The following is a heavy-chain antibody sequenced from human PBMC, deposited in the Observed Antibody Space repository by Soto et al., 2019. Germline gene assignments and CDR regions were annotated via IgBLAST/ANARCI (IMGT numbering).Heavy chain of an antibody. CDR3: AKVRYSSPMGYYYGMDV. Sequence: QAQLEQSGGAVKKPGSSVKVSCTASRVAFSKFIVTWVRQSPGLGLEWVGGIIPIFGTANYAQKFQGRVTITVDETTRTSYMEVNNLRAEDTAVYYGAKVRYSSPMGYYYGMDVWGQGTTVTVSS. J-gene: IGHJ6*02. CDR2: IIPIFGTA. V-gene: IGHV1-69*01. CDR1: RVAFSKFI. D-gene: IGHD6-19*01.